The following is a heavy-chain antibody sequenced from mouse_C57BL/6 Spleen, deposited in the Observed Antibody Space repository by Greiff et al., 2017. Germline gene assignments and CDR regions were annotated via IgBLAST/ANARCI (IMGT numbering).Heavy chain of an antibody. CDR3: VGGQFAF. Sequence: EVKLVESGGGLVQPKGSLKLSCAASGFTFNTYAMHWVRQAPGKGLEWVARIRCNSSNYATYFADSLKNRFTISIDDSQRMLYPQMNNLKTEDTAMYYCVGGQFAFWGQGTLVTVSA. CDR1: GFTFNTYA. CDR2: IRCNSSNYAT. V-gene: IGHV10-3*01. J-gene: IGHJ3*01. D-gene: IGHD3-3*01.